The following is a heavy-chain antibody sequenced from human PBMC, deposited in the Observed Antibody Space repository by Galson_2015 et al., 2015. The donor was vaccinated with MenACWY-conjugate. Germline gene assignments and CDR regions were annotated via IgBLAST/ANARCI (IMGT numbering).Heavy chain of an antibody. CDR2: IRDRGHSHTT. CDR1: GFIFSAHY. Sequence: SLRLSCAASGFIFSAHYMDWVRQGPGWGLEWVGRIRDRGHSHTTEYAASVRGRFTISRDESESSVYLQMNSLQSEDTAVYYCTRRMLGSTDGYDIWGQGTMVAV. J-gene: IGHJ3*02. V-gene: IGHV3-72*01. D-gene: IGHD1-26*01. CDR3: TRRMLGSTDGYDI.